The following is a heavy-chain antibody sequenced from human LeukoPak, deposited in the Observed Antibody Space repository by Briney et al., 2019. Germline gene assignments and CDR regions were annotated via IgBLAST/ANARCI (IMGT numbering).Heavy chain of an antibody. CDR2: ISSSSSYI. D-gene: IGHD3-22*01. CDR3: ARDDRDSSGYYYVADYFDY. J-gene: IGHJ4*02. Sequence: GGSLRLSCAAPGFTFSSYSMNWVRQAPGKGLEWVSSISSSSSYIYYADSVKGRFTISRDNAKNSLYLQMNSLRAEDTAVYYCARDDRDSSGYYYVADYFDYWGQGTLVTVSS. V-gene: IGHV3-21*01. CDR1: GFTFSSYS.